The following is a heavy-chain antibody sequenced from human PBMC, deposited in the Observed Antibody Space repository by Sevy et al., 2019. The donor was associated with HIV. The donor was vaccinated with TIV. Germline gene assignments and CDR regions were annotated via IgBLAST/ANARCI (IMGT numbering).Heavy chain of an antibody. CDR3: AKGRDSSGWYYYGMDV. V-gene: IGHV3-30*18. D-gene: IGHD6-19*01. CDR1: GFTFSSYG. CDR2: ISYDGSNK. Sequence: GGSLSLSCAASGFTFSSYGMHWVRQAPGKGLEWVAFISYDGSNKYYADSVKGRFTISRDNSKNTLYLQMNSLRAEDTAVYYCAKGRDSSGWYYYGMDVWGQGTTVTVSS. J-gene: IGHJ6*02.